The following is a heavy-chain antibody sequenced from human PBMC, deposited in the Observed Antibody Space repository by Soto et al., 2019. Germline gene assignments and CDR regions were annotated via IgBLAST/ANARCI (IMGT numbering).Heavy chain of an antibody. V-gene: IGHV4-39*01. CDR1: GGSISSSNYY. CDR3: ARSTRYCSRTNCYSRWFDP. Sequence: SETLSLTCTVSGGSISSSNYYWGWIRQPPGKGLEWIGSIYYTGSTYYNPTLKSRATISIDTSKNQFSLKLSSVTATDTTLYYCARSTRYCSRTNCYSRWFDPWGQGALVTVSS. D-gene: IGHD2-15*01. J-gene: IGHJ5*02. CDR2: IYYTGST.